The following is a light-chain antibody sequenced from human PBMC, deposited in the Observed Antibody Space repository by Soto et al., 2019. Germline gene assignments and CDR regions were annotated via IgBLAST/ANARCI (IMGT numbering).Light chain of an antibody. CDR2: GAS. Sequence: EIVLTQSPGTLSLSPGERATLSCRASQSVSSSYLAWYQQKPGQAPRLLIYGASRRATGIPDRFSGSGSGTDCTLTISRLEPEDFALYYGQQYDSSPVTFGQGTKVEIK. J-gene: IGKJ1*01. CDR3: QQYDSSPVT. V-gene: IGKV3-20*01. CDR1: QSVSSSY.